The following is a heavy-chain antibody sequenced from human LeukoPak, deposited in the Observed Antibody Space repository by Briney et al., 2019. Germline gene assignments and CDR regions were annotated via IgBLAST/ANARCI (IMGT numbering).Heavy chain of an antibody. D-gene: IGHD2-2*01. CDR3: ARVNAGPDH. CDR1: GYTFTSYG. CDR2: ISAYNGNT. Sequence: ASVKVSCKASGYTFTSYGITWVRQAPGQGLEWMGWISAYNGNTNYAQKFQGRVTMTRDTPISTAYMELSRLKSDDTAVYYCARVNAGPDHWGQGTLVTVSS. V-gene: IGHV1-18*01. J-gene: IGHJ4*02.